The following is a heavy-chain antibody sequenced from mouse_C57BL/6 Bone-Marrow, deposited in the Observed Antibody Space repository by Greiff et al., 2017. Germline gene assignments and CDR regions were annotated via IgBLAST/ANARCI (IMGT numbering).Heavy chain of an antibody. J-gene: IGHJ2*01. CDR3: AREGY. Sequence: EVQLVESVAELVRPGASVKLSCTASGFKIKNTYMHWVKQRPEQGLEWIGRIDPANGNTKYAPKFQGKATITADTASNTAYLQLSSLTSEDTAIYYCAREGYWGQGTTLTVAS. V-gene: IGHV14-3*01. CDR2: IDPANGNT. CDR1: GFKIKNTY.